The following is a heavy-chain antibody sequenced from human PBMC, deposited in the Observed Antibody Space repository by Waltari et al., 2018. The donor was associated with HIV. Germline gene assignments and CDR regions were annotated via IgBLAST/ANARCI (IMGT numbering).Heavy chain of an antibody. CDR3: AKYSGSYWGAHNWFDP. CDR1: GFTFRIYW. Sequence: EVQLVESGGGLVQPGGSLRLSCAASGFTFRIYWMSWLRQAPGGGLEWVANIKQDGREKHYEDAVRGRFTIARENSKSSLYLQMNSLRGEDTAVYYWAKYSGSYWGAHNWFDPWGQGTLVTVSS. J-gene: IGHJ5*02. CDR2: IKQDGREK. D-gene: IGHD1-26*01. V-gene: IGHV3-7*01.